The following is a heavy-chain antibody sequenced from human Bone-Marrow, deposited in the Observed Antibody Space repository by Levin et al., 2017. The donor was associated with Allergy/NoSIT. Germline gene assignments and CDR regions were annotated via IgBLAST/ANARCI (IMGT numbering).Heavy chain of an antibody. CDR1: GFTFSNYN. Sequence: PGGSLRLSCAASGFTFSNYNMNWVRQAPGKGLEWVASISSSSHYVFYTDSVEGRLTVSRDDAKNSVHLQMDSLRAGDTAVFYCARPTSYSSSSYYYYGMDVWGQGTTVTVSS. J-gene: IGHJ6*02. CDR3: ARPTSYSSSSYYYYGMDV. V-gene: IGHV3-21*01. CDR2: ISSSSHYV. D-gene: IGHD6-6*01.